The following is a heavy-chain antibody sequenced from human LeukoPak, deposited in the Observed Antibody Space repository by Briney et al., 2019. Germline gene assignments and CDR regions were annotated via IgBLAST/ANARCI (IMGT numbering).Heavy chain of an antibody. V-gene: IGHV4-31*11. CDR3: ARGSLTYYDSSGYYYRAFDI. D-gene: IGHD3-22*01. CDR2: IYYSGST. Sequence: SQTLSLTCAVSGGSISSGGYYWSWIRQHPGKGLEWIGYIYYSGSTYYNPSLKSRVTISVDTSKNQFSLKLSSVTAADTAVYYCARGSLTYYDSSGYYYRAFDIWGQGTMVTVSS. J-gene: IGHJ3*02. CDR1: GGSISSGGYY.